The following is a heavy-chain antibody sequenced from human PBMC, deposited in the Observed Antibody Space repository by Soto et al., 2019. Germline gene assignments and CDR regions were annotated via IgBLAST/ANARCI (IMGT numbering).Heavy chain of an antibody. Sequence: PGGSLRLSCAASGFTFSNAWMSWVRQAPGKGLEWVGRIKSKTDGGTTDYAAPVKGRFTISRDDSKNTLYLQMNSLKTEDTAVYYCTTGYSYGDYYYYGMDVWGQGTTVTVS. CDR2: IKSKTDGGTT. CDR1: GFTFSNAW. CDR3: TTGYSYGDYYYYGMDV. V-gene: IGHV3-15*01. J-gene: IGHJ6*02. D-gene: IGHD5-18*01.